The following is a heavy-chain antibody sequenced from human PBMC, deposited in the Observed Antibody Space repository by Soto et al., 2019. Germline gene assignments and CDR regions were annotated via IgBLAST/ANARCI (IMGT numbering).Heavy chain of an antibody. D-gene: IGHD7-27*01. CDR3: TTEKELGIPKFGWYFDY. J-gene: IGHJ4*02. V-gene: IGHV3-15*01. Sequence: GESLKISCAASGFTFSNAWMSWVRQAPGKGLEWAGRIKSKTDGGTTDYAAPVKGRFTISRDDSKNTLYLQMNSLKTEDTAVYYCTTEKELGIPKFGWYFDYWGQGTLVTVSS. CDR1: GFTFSNAW. CDR2: IKSKTDGGTT.